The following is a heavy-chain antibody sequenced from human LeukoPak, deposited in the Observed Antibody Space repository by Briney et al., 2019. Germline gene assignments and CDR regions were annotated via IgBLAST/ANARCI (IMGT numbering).Heavy chain of an antibody. Sequence: GGSLRLSCAASGFTFSSYSMNWIRQAPGKGLEWVSSISSSSSYIYYADSVKGRFTISRDNAKNSLYLQMNSLKTEDTAVYYCTTHSLGYCSGGSCFGSDAFDIWGQGTMVTVSS. CDR3: TTHSLGYCSGGSCFGSDAFDI. D-gene: IGHD2-15*01. CDR1: GFTFSSYS. CDR2: ISSSSSYI. V-gene: IGHV3-21*03. J-gene: IGHJ3*02.